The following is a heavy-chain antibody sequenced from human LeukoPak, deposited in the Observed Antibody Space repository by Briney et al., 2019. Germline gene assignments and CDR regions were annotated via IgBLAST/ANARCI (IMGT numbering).Heavy chain of an antibody. Sequence: PSETLSLTCTVSGGSISSYYWSWIRQPPGKGLEWIGYIYYSGSTNYNPSLKSRVTISVDTSKNQFSLKLSSVTAADTAVYYCARGLRFLVWLTQDYWGQGTLVTVSS. D-gene: IGHD3-3*01. V-gene: IGHV4-59*01. CDR2: IYYSGST. J-gene: IGHJ4*02. CDR3: ARGLRFLVWLTQDY. CDR1: GGSISSYY.